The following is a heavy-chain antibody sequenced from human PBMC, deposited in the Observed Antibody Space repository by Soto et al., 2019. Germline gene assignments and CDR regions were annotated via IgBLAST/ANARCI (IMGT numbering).Heavy chain of an antibody. J-gene: IGHJ4*02. Sequence: GGSLRLSCAASGFSFSSYPMHWFRQAPGKGLEWAAVISNDGRNKYYADSVKGRFTISRDNSKNTLYLQMNSLRAEDTAVYYCARDSDIAAADYYFDSWGQGTLVTVSS. CDR3: ARDSDIAAADYYFDS. CDR2: ISNDGRNK. CDR1: GFSFSSYP. V-gene: IGHV3-30*04. D-gene: IGHD6-13*01.